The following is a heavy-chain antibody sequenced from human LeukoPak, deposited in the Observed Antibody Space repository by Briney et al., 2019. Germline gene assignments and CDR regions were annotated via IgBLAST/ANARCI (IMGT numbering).Heavy chain of an antibody. CDR1: GGSFSDYH. Sequence: KPSETLSLTCAVYGGSFSDYHWSWIRQPPGKGLEWIGEINHSGINNYNPSLKNRVSISEDMSKNQFSLKPRSVTAADTAVYYCARVAMATTEDYWGQGTLVTVSS. CDR2: INHSGIN. J-gene: IGHJ4*02. D-gene: IGHD5-24*01. CDR3: ARVAMATTEDY. V-gene: IGHV4-34*01.